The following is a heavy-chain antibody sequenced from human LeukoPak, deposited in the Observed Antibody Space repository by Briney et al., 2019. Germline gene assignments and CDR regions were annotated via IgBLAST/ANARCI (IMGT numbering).Heavy chain of an antibody. CDR2: ISTSSSYI. J-gene: IGHJ4*02. CDR3: ARDYREYSGYNEGSFDY. D-gene: IGHD5-12*01. Sequence: GGSLRLTCANSGFTFSRYSMNWVRQAPGKGLEWVSSISTSSSYIYYADSVKGRFTISRDNAKNSLYLQMNSLRAEDTAVYYCARDYREYSGYNEGSFDYWGQGTLVTVSS. V-gene: IGHV3-21*01. CDR1: GFTFSRYS.